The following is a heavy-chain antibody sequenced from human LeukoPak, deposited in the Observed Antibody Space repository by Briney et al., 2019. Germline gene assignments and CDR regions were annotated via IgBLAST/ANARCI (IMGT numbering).Heavy chain of an antibody. V-gene: IGHV3-30-3*01. Sequence: GGSLRLSCAASGFTFSSYAMHWVRQAPGKGLEWVAVISYDGSNKYYADSVKGRFTISRDNSKNTLYLQMNSLRAEDTAVYHCARDSDFDYWGQGTLVTVSS. CDR2: ISYDGSNK. CDR1: GFTFSSYA. CDR3: ARDSDFDY. J-gene: IGHJ4*02.